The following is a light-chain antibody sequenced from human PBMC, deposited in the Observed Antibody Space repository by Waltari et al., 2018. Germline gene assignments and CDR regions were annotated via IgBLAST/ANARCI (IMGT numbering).Light chain of an antibody. V-gene: IGKV1-39*01. CDR2: ATS. Sequence: DIQMTQSPSSLSASVGDRVTITCRASQNINNYLNWYHQTPGKAPKLLIYATSNLQSGVPSRFSGSGSGTDFTLTISILQPEDFATYYCQQSYAIPLTFGGGTKVEI. CDR1: QNINNY. CDR3: QQSYAIPLT. J-gene: IGKJ4*01.